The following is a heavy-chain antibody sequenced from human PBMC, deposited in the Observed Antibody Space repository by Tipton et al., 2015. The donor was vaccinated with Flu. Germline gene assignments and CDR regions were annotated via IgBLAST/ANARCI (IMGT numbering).Heavy chain of an antibody. CDR2: IYYSGST. V-gene: IGHV4-59*01. J-gene: IGHJ5*02. Sequence: TLSLTCTVSGGSISGYYWSWIRQPPGKGLEWIAYIYYSGSTNYNPSLKSRVTIVLDTSKNQFSLKLTSVTAADTAVYYCARDSMVRGTIGPWGQGTLVTVSS. CDR1: GGSISGYY. D-gene: IGHD3-10*01. CDR3: ARDSMVRGTIGP.